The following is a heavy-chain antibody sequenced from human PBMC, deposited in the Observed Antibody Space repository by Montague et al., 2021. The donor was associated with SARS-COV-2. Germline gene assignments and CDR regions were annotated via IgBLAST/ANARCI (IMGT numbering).Heavy chain of an antibody. CDR1: GGSFSDYF. CDR3: ARGRQHFNMIVVVMTGGEYYFDY. V-gene: IGHV4-34*01. J-gene: IGHJ4*02. D-gene: IGHD3-22*01. Sequence: SETLSLTCAVYGGSFSDYFWTWIRQPPGKGLEWIGEINHRGTSNYNPSLKSRVSISVDTSKNQFSLYLCSVTAADTAVYYCARGRQHFNMIVVVMTGGEYYFDYWGRGALVTVSS. CDR2: INHRGTS.